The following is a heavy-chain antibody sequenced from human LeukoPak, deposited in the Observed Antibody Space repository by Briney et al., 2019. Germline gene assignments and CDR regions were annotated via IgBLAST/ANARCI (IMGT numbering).Heavy chain of an antibody. CDR3: ARGPPDYDILTGYYNGGFDY. V-gene: IGHV4-34*01. D-gene: IGHD3-9*01. CDR1: GGSFSGYY. CDR2: INHSGST. J-gene: IGHJ4*02. Sequence: PSETLSLTCAVYGGSFSGYYWSWIRQPPGKGLEWIGEINHSGSTNYNPSLKSRVTISVDRSKNQFSLKLSSVTAADTAVYYCARGPPDYDILTGYYNGGFDYWGQGTLVTVSS.